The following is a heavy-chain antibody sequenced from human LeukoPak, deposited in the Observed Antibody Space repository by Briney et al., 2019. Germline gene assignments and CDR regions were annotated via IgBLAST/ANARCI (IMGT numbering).Heavy chain of an antibody. V-gene: IGHV3-74*01. CDR2: INTDGSST. CDR1: GFTSSSYW. CDR3: ARVGQWLVRGFDY. D-gene: IGHD6-19*01. Sequence: GGSLRLSCAASGFTSSSYWMHWVRQAPGKGLVWVSRINTDGSSTSYADSVKGRFTISRDNAKNTLYLQMNSLRAEDTAVYYCARVGQWLVRGFDYWGQGTLVTVSS. J-gene: IGHJ4*02.